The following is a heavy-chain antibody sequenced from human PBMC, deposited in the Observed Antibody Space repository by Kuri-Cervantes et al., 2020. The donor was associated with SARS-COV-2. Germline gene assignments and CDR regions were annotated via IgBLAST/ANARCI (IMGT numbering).Heavy chain of an antibody. J-gene: IGHJ3*02. CDR3: ARRGAGSSSAAFDI. CDR1: GSSLSSVYY. V-gene: IGHV4-38-2*01. Sequence: GSLTLSCAVSGSSLSSVYYWGWIRQPRGKGLEWVAFIYHIGSTYHNPSLKSRVTISLDTSKNQFSLRRSSVTAADTAVYYCARRGAGSSSAAFDIWGLGTMVTVSS. CDR2: IYHIGST. D-gene: IGHD6-6*01.